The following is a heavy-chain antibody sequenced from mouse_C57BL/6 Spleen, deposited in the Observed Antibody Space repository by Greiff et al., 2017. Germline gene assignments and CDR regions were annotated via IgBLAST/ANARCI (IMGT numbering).Heavy chain of an antibody. CDR2: ISYDGSN. CDR3: ARGVYYGSSFFYYFDY. V-gene: IGHV3-6*01. D-gene: IGHD1-1*01. Sequence: EVQLQESGPGLVKPSQSLSLTCSVTGYSITSGYYWNWIRQFPGNKLEWMGYISYDGSNNYNPSLKNRISITRDTSKNQFFLKLNSVTTEDTATYYCARGVYYGSSFFYYFDYWGQGTTLTVSS. J-gene: IGHJ2*01. CDR1: GYSITSGYY.